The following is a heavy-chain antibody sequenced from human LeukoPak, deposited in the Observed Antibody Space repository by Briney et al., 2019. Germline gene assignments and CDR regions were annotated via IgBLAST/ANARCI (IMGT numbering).Heavy chain of an antibody. V-gene: IGHV3-48*03. CDR3: AGDYGDYVLDY. Sequence: GGSLRLSCAASGFPFSSYEMNWVRQAPGMGLEWVSYISSSGSTIYYADSVKGRFTISRDNAKNSLYLQMNSLRAEDTAVYYCAGDYGDYVLDYWGQGTLVTVSS. CDR1: GFPFSSYE. J-gene: IGHJ4*02. CDR2: ISSSGSTI. D-gene: IGHD4-17*01.